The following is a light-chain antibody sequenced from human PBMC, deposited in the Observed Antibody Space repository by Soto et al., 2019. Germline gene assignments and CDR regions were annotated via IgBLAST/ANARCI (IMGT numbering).Light chain of an antibody. Sequence: DIQMTQSPSTLSASVGDRVTITCRASQTINSKLAWYQKKPGQAPKLLIFDRYNLESGVPSRFSGSGSGTDFTLTISRQQPGDVATDYCQTYNSAPLTFGGGTKVEI. J-gene: IGKJ4*01. CDR2: DRY. V-gene: IGKV1-5*01. CDR1: QTINSK. CDR3: QTYNSAPLT.